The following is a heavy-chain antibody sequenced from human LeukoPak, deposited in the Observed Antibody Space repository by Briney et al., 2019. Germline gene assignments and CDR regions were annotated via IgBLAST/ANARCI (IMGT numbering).Heavy chain of an antibody. CDR3: ASASSSWYNSPDY. Sequence: ASVKVSCKASGYTFTSYAMHWVRQAPGQRLEWMGWINAGDGNTKYSQKFQGRVTITRDTSASTAYMELSSLRSEDTAVYYCASASSSWYNSPDYWGQGTLVTVSS. CDR1: GYTFTSYA. CDR2: INAGDGNT. D-gene: IGHD6-13*01. V-gene: IGHV1-3*01. J-gene: IGHJ4*02.